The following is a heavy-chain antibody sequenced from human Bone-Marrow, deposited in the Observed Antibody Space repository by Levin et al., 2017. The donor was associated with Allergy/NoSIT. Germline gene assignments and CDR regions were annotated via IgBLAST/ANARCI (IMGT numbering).Heavy chain of an antibody. J-gene: IGHJ6*02. CDR3: ARNAGPLRTYYYDSSGYYRGYYGMDG. Sequence: ASVKVSCKASGYTFTSYYMHWVRQAPGQGLEWMGIINPSGGSTSYAQKFQGRVTMTRDTSTSTVYMELSSLRSEDTAVYYCARNAGPLRTYYYDSSGYYRGYYGMDGWGQGTTVTVSS. CDR1: GYTFTSYY. V-gene: IGHV1-46*01. CDR2: INPSGGST. D-gene: IGHD3-22*01.